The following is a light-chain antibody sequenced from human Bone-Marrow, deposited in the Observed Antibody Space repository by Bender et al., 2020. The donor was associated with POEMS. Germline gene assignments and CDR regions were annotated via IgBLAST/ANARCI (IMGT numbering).Light chain of an antibody. J-gene: IGLJ3*02. V-gene: IGLV1-47*02. Sequence: QSVLTQPPSASGTPGQRVTISCSGLTSNVGSHNVHWYQQLPGTAPKLLIYINSRRPSGVPDRFSGSSSGTSASLAISGLRSEDEATYYCASWDASLSAWVFGGGTELTLV. CDR3: ASWDASLSAWV. CDR1: TSNVGSHN. CDR2: INS.